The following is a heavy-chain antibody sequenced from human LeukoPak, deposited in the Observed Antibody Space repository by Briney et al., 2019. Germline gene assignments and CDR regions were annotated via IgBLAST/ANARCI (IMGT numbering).Heavy chain of an antibody. V-gene: IGHV1-2*04. CDR1: GYTFTGYY. D-gene: IGHD3-10*01. J-gene: IGHJ4*02. CDR2: INPNSGGT. Sequence: ASVKVSCKASGYTFTGYYMHWVRQAPGQGLEWMGWINPNSGGTNYAQKFQGWVTMTRDTSISTAYMEPSRLRSDDTAVYYCARDRGYGSGYNDYWGQGTLVTVSS. CDR3: ARDRGYGSGYNDY.